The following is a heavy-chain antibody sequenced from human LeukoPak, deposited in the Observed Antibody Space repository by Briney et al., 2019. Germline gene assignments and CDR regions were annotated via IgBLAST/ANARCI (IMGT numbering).Heavy chain of an antibody. D-gene: IGHD6-19*01. Sequence: WASVKVSCKASGGTFSSYAISWVRQAPGQGLEWMGGIIPIFGTANYAQKFQGRVTITADESTSTAYMELSSLRSEDTAVYYCARSYSSGWFFDYWGQGTLVTVPS. CDR3: ARSYSSGWFFDY. V-gene: IGHV1-69*01. CDR2: IIPIFGTA. CDR1: GGTFSSYA. J-gene: IGHJ4*02.